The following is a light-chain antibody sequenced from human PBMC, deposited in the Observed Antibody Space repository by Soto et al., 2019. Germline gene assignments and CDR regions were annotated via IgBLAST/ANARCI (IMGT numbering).Light chain of an antibody. Sequence: SYELSQPPSVSVSPGQTARITCSGEALPNKYAYWYQQKPGQAPVLVMYKDTERPSGIPERFSGSTSGTTVTLTITGVQAEDEADYHCQSVDSSNTYVVFGGGTQLTVL. CDR3: QSVDSSNTYVV. CDR2: KDT. V-gene: IGLV3-25*02. CDR1: ALPNKY. J-gene: IGLJ3*02.